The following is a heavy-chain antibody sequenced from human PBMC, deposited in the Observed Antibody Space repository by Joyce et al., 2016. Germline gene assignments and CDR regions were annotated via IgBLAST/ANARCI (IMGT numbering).Heavy chain of an antibody. J-gene: IGHJ4*02. CDR3: ARNGWYCLDY. CDR1: GDSITRHDW. Sequence: QVQLQESGPGLVKPSGTLSLSCAVSGDSITRHDWWSWVRQPPGKGRGWIGEIHHSGATNHNPSLKSRLTISVHKSENQVSLNLNSVTAADTAIYYCARNGWYCLDYWGQGTLVIVSS. CDR2: IHHSGAT. D-gene: IGHD2-15*01. V-gene: IGHV4-4*02.